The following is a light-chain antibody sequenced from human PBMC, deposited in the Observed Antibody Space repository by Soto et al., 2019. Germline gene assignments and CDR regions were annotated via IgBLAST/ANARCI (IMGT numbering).Light chain of an antibody. J-gene: IGKJ1*01. Sequence: DIQMTQSPSSLSASVGDRVTITCRASQRISSYLNWYQQKPGKAPRLLIYAASSLQSGVPSRFSGSGSGTDFTLTISGLQSEDFATYYCQQTYSIPRTFGQGTMVDI. CDR1: QRISSY. V-gene: IGKV1-39*01. CDR2: AAS. CDR3: QQTYSIPRT.